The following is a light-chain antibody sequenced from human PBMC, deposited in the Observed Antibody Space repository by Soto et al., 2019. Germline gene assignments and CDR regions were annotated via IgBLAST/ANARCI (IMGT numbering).Light chain of an antibody. CDR3: QQPSSWPRT. J-gene: IGKJ1*01. V-gene: IGKV3-11*01. CDR1: QSVSSF. Sequence: EIVLTQSPATLSLSPGERATLSCRASQSVSSFLAWYQQKPGQAPRLLIYDASNRATGIPARFSGSGSGTDFTLTISSLEPEDFALYYCQQPSSWPRTFGQGTKVDIK. CDR2: DAS.